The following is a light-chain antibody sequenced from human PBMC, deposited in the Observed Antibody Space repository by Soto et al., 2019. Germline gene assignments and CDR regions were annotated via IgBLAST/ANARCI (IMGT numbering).Light chain of an antibody. V-gene: IGLV2-14*01. CDR2: DVS. J-gene: IGLJ2*01. CDR3: TSYAINRDVL. CDR1: SSDVGGYNY. Sequence: QSALTQPASVSGSPGQSITISCTGTSSDVGGYNYVSWYQQHPGKAPKLMIYDVSNRPSGVSDRFSGSKSGNTASLSISGLQAEDEADYYCTSYAINRDVLVGGGTKLTVL.